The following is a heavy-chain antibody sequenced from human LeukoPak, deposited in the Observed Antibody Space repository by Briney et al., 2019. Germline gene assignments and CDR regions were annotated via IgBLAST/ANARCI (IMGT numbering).Heavy chain of an antibody. J-gene: IGHJ3*02. Sequence: ASVTVSCKASGYTFTSYAMHWVRQAPGQRLEWMGWINAGNGNTKYSQKFQGRVTITRDTSASTAYMELSSLRSEDTAVYYCARELRWFGELLVGDAFDIWGQGTMVTVSS. V-gene: IGHV1-3*01. CDR2: INAGNGNT. CDR1: GYTFTSYA. CDR3: ARELRWFGELLVGDAFDI. D-gene: IGHD3-10*01.